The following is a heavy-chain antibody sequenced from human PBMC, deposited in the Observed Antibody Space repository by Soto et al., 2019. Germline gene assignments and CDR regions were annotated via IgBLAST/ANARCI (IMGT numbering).Heavy chain of an antibody. CDR3: ARMRRVEMATISPLGYYYYGMDV. J-gene: IGHJ6*02. V-gene: IGHV4-31*01. D-gene: IGHD5-12*01. CDR2: IYYSGST. Sequence: QVQLQESGPGLVKPSQTLSLTCTVSGGSISSGGYYWSWIRQHPGKGLEWIGYIYYSGSTYYNPSLKSLVTISVDTSKNQFSLKLSSVTAADTAVYYCARMRRVEMATISPLGYYYYGMDVWGQGTTVTVSS. CDR1: GGSISSGGYY.